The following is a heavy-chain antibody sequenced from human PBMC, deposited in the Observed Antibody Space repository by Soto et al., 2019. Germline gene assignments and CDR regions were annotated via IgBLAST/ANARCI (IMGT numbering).Heavy chain of an antibody. CDR3: ARAVRQFSYDILTGPFAY. V-gene: IGHV1-46*03. D-gene: IGHD3-9*01. J-gene: IGHJ4*02. CDR1: GYTFTSYY. Sequence: GASVKVSCKASGYTFTSYYMHCVRQAPGQGLEWMGIINPSGGSTSYAQKFQGRVTMTRDTSTSTVYMELSSLRSEDTAVYYCARAVRQFSYDILTGPFAYWVQGPLVTVSS. CDR2: INPSGGST.